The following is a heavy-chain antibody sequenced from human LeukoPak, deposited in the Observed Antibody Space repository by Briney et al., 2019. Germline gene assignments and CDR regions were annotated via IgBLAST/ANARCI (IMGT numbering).Heavy chain of an antibody. J-gene: IGHJ5*02. CDR2: IYNSWST. D-gene: IGHD2-2*01. V-gene: IGHV4-61*02. CDR1: GRSISRGSDF. CDR3: ARGVVPAAIPDWFDP. Sequence: SDTLSLTCTVWGRSISRGSDFWSWSRQPAGRGLEWNGRIYNSWSTNYNPSLKSRVTISVDTSKNQFSLKLSSVTAADTAVYYCARGVVPAAIPDWFDPWGQGTLVTVSS.